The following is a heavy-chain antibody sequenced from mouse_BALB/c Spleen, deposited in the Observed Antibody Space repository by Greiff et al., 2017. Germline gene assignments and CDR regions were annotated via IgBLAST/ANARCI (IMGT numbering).Heavy chain of an antibody. CDR3: ARPLYYYGSSYGFAY. V-gene: IGHV5-17*02. D-gene: IGHD1-1*01. CDR1: GFTFSSFG. Sequence: EVKLVESGGGLVQPGGSRKLSCAASGFTFSSFGMHWVRQAPEKGLEWVAYISSGSSTIYYADTVKGRFTISRDNPKNTLFLQMTSLRSEDTAMYYCARPLYYYGSSYGFAYWGQGTLVTVSA. CDR2: ISSGSSTI. J-gene: IGHJ3*01.